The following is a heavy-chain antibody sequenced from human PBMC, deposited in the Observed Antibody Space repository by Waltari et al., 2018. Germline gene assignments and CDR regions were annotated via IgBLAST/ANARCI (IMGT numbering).Heavy chain of an antibody. Sequence: QVQLVQSGAEVKKPGASVKVSCKASGYTFTSYYMHWVRQAPGQGLEWMGIINPSGGSTSYAQKFQGRVTITSDTSTSTIYMELSVMRTEDTAVYYCARNPFYDDGNGYDYWGQGTLVAVSS. D-gene: IGHD3-22*01. CDR1: GYTFTSYY. CDR2: INPSGGST. CDR3: ARNPFYDDGNGYDY. J-gene: IGHJ4*02. V-gene: IGHV1-46*01.